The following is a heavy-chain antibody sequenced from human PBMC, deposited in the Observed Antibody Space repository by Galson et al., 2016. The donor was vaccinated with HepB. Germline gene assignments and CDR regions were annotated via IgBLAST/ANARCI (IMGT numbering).Heavy chain of an antibody. D-gene: IGHD4-11*01. CDR1: AFTFNIYA. V-gene: IGHV3-23*01. Sequence: SLRLSCAASAFTFNIYAMSWVRQAPGKGLEWVSGISDTGGSTYHGDSVKGRFTISRDNSKNTLYLQMHSLRAEDTAIYYCAKSGIQLADYYYYGMDVWGQGTTVTVSS. J-gene: IGHJ6*02. CDR3: AKSGIQLADYYYYGMDV. CDR2: ISDTGGST.